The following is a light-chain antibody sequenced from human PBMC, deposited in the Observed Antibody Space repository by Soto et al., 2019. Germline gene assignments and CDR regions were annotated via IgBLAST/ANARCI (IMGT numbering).Light chain of an antibody. CDR1: QSVDNY. V-gene: IGKV1-39*01. J-gene: IGKJ1*01. Sequence: DIPMTQSPSPLSAFVGDRLTITCRASQSVDNYLNWYQHKPGKAPKLLISVASTLQTGVPSRFSGSGSGTDFTLTIISLQPEDFATYYCQQTYSIPWTFGQGTKVEI. CDR2: VAS. CDR3: QQTYSIPWT.